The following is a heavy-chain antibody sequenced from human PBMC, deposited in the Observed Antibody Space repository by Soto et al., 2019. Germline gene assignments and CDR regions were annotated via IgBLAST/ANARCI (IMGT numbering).Heavy chain of an antibody. CDR1: GFTFGDYA. D-gene: IGHD3-16*02. CDR3: TREENWSYDYVWGSYQYNWFDP. Sequence: GSLRLSCTASGFTFGDYAMSWFRQAPGKGLEWVGFIRSKAYGGTTEYAASVKGRFTISRDDSKSIAYLQMNSLKNEDTAVYYCTREENWSYDYVWGSYQYNWFDPWGQGT. J-gene: IGHJ5*02. CDR2: IRSKAYGGTT. V-gene: IGHV3-49*03.